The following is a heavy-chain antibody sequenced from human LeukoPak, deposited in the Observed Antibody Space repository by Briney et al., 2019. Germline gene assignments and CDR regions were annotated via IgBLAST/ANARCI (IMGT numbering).Heavy chain of an antibody. CDR1: GFTFSSYG. V-gene: IGHV3-30*18. CDR3: AKDRAAAGSIVYFQH. CDR2: ISYDGSNK. J-gene: IGHJ1*01. D-gene: IGHD6-13*01. Sequence: GGSLRLSCAASGFTFSSYGMHWVRQAPGKGLEWGAVISYDGSNKDHADSVKGRFTISRDNSKNTLYLQMNSLRAEDTAVYYCAKDRAAAGSIVYFQHWGQGTLVTVSS.